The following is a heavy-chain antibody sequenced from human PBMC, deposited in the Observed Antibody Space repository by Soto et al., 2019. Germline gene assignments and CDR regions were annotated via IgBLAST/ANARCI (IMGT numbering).Heavy chain of an antibody. Sequence: ATLSLTCAVSGGSISSGGYYWGWIRQPPGKGLEWIGSIYYSGSTYYNPSLKSRVTISVDTSKNQFSLKLSSVTAADTAVYYCARRFPYDILTGYDIRKGGLDAFDIWGQGTMVTVS. CDR3: ARRFPYDILTGYDIRKGGLDAFDI. D-gene: IGHD3-9*01. V-gene: IGHV4-39*01. J-gene: IGHJ3*02. CDR1: GGSISSGGYY. CDR2: IYYSGST.